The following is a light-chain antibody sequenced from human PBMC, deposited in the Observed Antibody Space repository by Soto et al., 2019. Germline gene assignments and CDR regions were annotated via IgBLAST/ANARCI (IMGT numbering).Light chain of an antibody. CDR3: QQRNVWPPVT. CDR2: GAF. Sequence: IVLTHSPATLSLSPGERATLSCRASPSVTNYLAWYQQRPGQAPRLLIYGAFNRATGIPARFSGSGSGTDFTLTISSLEPEDSAVYYCQQRNVWPPVTVGHRTRLEIK. V-gene: IGKV3-11*01. CDR1: PSVTNY. J-gene: IGKJ5*01.